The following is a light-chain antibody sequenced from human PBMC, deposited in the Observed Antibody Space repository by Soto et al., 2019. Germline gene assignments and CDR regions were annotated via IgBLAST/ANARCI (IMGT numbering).Light chain of an antibody. Sequence: QPALTQPASASGSPGQSITISCTGTSSDVGGYNYVSWYQQHPGKAPKLMIYDVSNRPSGVSNRFSGSKSGNTASLTISGLQAEDEADYYCSSYTSSSILYVFGTGTKVTVL. CDR2: DVS. J-gene: IGLJ1*01. V-gene: IGLV2-14*01. CDR1: SSDVGGYNY. CDR3: SSYTSSSILYV.